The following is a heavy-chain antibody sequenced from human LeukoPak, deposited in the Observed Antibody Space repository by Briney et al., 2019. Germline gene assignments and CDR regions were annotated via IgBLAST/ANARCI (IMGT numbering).Heavy chain of an antibody. V-gene: IGHV4-59*01. Sequence: PSETLSLTCTVSGGSISSYYWSWLRQPPGKGLEWIGSIYYSGSTYYNPSLKSRVTISVDTSKNQFSLKLSSVTAADTAVYYCARTQEKAFDIWGQGTMVTVSS. J-gene: IGHJ3*02. CDR2: IYYSGST. CDR1: GGSISSYY. CDR3: ARTQEKAFDI.